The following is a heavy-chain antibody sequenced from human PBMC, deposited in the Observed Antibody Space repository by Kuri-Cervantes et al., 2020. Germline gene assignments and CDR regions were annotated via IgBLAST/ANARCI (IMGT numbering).Heavy chain of an antibody. CDR1: GGSISSGGFY. V-gene: IGHV4-31*03. CDR3: AVGSSSWYAFFDY. D-gene: IGHD6-13*01. Sequence: SETLSLTCTVSGGSISSGGFYWSWVRQHPGKGLEWIGYIYYSGSTYYNPSLKSRVTIPVDTSKNQFSLKLSSVTAADTAVYYCAVGSSSWYAFFDYWGQGTLVTDSS. CDR2: IYYSGST. J-gene: IGHJ4*02.